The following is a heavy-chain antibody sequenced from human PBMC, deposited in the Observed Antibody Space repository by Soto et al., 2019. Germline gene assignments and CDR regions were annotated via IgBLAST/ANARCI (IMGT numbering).Heavy chain of an antibody. V-gene: IGHV1-2*02. CDR1: GYTFTGYY. J-gene: IGHJ4*02. CDR2: INPNSGGT. Sequence: RASVKVSCKASGYTFTGYYMHWVRQAPGQGLEWMGWINPNSGGTNYAQKFQGRVTMTRDTSISTAYMELSRLRSDDTAVYYCAPLSSGWYYFDYWGQGTLVTVS. D-gene: IGHD6-19*01. CDR3: APLSSGWYYFDY.